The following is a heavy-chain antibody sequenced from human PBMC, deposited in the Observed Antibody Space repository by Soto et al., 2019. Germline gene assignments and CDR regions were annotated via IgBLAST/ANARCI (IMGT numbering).Heavy chain of an antibody. CDR2: INAGNGNT. J-gene: IGHJ5*01. CDR1: GYTFTSYA. V-gene: IGHV1-3*01. D-gene: IGHD6-19*01. Sequence: ASVKVSCKASGYTFTSYAMHWVRQAPGQRLEWMGWINAGNGNTKYSQKFQGRVTITRDTSASTAYMELSSLRSEDTAVYYCARGGGWYVCFDSWCQGPLVTVSS. CDR3: ARGGGWYVCFDS.